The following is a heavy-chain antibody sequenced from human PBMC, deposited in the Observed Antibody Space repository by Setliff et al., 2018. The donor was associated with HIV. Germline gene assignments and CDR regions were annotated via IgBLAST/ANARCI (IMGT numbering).Heavy chain of an antibody. V-gene: IGHV3-7*01. J-gene: IGHJ4*02. Sequence: GSLRLSCAASGFIFSSYAMHWVRQVPGKGLEWVANIKQDGSEKYYVDSVKGRFTISRDNAKNSLYLQMNSLRAEDTAVYYCAGVLRYYGSGSYPFGYWGQGTLVTVSS. CDR2: IKQDGSEK. D-gene: IGHD3-10*01. CDR1: GFIFSSYA. CDR3: AGVLRYYGSGSYPFGY.